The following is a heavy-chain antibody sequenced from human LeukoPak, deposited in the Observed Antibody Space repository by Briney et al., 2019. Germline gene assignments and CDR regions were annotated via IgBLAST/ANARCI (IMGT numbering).Heavy chain of an antibody. D-gene: IGHD3-16*01. Sequence: GGSLRLSCAASGFTYSSNWMHWVRQAPGKGLVWVSRVSGDGSITYYADSVKGRFTMSRDNAKNTLYLQINSLRVEETAVYYCARQNYGNPDYWGQGTLVTVSS. CDR2: VSGDGSIT. CDR1: GFTYSSNW. CDR3: ARQNYGNPDY. V-gene: IGHV3-74*01. J-gene: IGHJ4*02.